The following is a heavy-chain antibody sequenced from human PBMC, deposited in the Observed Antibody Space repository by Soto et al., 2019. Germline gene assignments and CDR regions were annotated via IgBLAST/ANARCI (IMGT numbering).Heavy chain of an antibody. CDR3: ARSYGSSWYMTFDY. V-gene: IGHV4-34*01. CDR1: GESFSGYY. Sequence: QVQLQQWGAGLLKPSETLSLTCAVYGESFSGYYWSWIRQPPGKGLEWIGEINHSGSTNYNPSLKRRVTISVDTSNNQFSLKLSSVTAADTAVYYCARSYGSSWYMTFDYWGQGTLVTVSS. J-gene: IGHJ4*02. CDR2: INHSGST. D-gene: IGHD6-13*01.